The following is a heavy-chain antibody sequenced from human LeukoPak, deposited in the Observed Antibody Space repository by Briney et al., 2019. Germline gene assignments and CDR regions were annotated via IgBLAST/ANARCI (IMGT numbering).Heavy chain of an antibody. J-gene: IGHJ5*02. V-gene: IGHV1-2*02. CDR3: ARGVGATSRFDP. Sequence: GFSVKDSRQAARCIFTRYSMHRVREAPTLQLEWVGWMNPNCGGTNYAQKFQGRVTMTRDTSISTAYMKLSRLRSDDTAVYYCARGVGATSRFDPWGQGTLVTVSS. CDR1: RCIFTRYS. CDR2: MNPNCGGT. D-gene: IGHD1-26*01.